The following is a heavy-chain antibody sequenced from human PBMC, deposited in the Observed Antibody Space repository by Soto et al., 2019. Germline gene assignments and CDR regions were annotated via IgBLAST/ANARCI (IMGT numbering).Heavy chain of an antibody. V-gene: IGHV1-69*01. J-gene: IGHJ4*02. CDR3: ARDPSSRRDGYNSGY. CDR2: IIPIFGTA. Sequence: QVQLVQFGAEVKTPGSSVKVSCKASGGTFSSYAISWVRQAPGQGLEWMGGIIPIFGTANYAQKFQGRVTITADESTSTAYMELSSLRSEDTAVYYCARDPSSRRDGYNSGYWGQGTLVTVSS. CDR1: GGTFSSYA. D-gene: IGHD5-12*01.